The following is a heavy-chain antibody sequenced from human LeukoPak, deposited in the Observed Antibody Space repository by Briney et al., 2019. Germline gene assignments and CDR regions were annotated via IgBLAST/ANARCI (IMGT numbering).Heavy chain of an antibody. CDR2: IYYSGST. CDR1: GGSISSSSYY. V-gene: IGHV4-39*07. Sequence: SETLSLTCTVSGGSISSSSYYWGWIRQPPGKGLEWIGSIYYSGSTYYNPSLKSRVTISVDTSKNQFSLKLSSVTAADTAVYYCARGNGGNGYWGQGTLVTVSS. D-gene: IGHD2-8*01. J-gene: IGHJ4*02. CDR3: ARGNGGNGY.